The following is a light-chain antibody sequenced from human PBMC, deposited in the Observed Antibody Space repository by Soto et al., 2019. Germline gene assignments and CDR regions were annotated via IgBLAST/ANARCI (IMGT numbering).Light chain of an antibody. CDR2: GAS. CDR1: QSVSSSY. J-gene: IGKJ1*01. V-gene: IGKV3-20*01. CDR3: QQYASSTGT. Sequence: EIVLTQSPGTLSLSPGEGATLSCRASQSVSSSYLAWYQQKPGQAPRLLIYGASSRATGIPDRFSGSGSGTDFTLTISRLEPEAFAVYYCQQYASSTGTFGQGTKVEIK.